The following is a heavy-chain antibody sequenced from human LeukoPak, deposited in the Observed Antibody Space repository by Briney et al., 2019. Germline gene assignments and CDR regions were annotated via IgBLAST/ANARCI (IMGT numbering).Heavy chain of an antibody. CDR3: ARALEWLSSFDY. J-gene: IGHJ4*02. CDR2: ISWNSGSI. CDR1: GFTFDDYA. D-gene: IGHD3-3*01. Sequence: PGGSLRLSCAASGFTFDDYAMHWVRQAPGKGLEWVSGISWNSGSIGYADSVKGRFTISRDNAKNSLYLQMNSLRAEDTAVYYCARALEWLSSFDYWGQGTLVTVSS. V-gene: IGHV3-9*01.